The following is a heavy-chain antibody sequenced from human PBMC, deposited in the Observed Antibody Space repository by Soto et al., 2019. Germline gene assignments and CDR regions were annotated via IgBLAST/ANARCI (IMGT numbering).Heavy chain of an antibody. CDR2: MYHGGRT. D-gene: IGHD2-8*01. CDR3: ARDPGYCSNGVCPIFDF. V-gene: IGHV4-59*02. J-gene: IGHJ4*02. Sequence: SETLSLTCAVSGDSVTNYFWSWMRQPPGKGLEWIGHMYHGGRTNYSPSLKSRVTMSLDSSKNQFSLNLSCVTAADTAVYFCARDPGYCSNGVCPIFDFWAQGFLVPGS. CDR1: GDSVTNYF.